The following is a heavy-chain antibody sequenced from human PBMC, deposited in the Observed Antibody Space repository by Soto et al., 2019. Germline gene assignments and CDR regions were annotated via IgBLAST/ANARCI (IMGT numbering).Heavy chain of an antibody. Sequence: QVQLEESGPGLVKPSQTLSLMCTVSGVPISGSDYHWRWIRQSPGKGLEWIGYIFPSGATHYNSSLGSRITMSVETSKSQFSLRLTAVTAADTDVYFCARGSAATRYFDLWGRGTLVTVSS. J-gene: IGHJ2*01. CDR1: GVPISGSDYH. CDR2: IFPSGAT. V-gene: IGHV4-30-4*01. CDR3: ARGSAATRYFDL. D-gene: IGHD1-26*01.